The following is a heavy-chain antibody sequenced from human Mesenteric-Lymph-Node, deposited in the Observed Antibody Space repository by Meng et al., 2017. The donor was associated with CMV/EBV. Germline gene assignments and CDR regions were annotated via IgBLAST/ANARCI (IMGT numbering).Heavy chain of an antibody. Sequence: QLKLSSPGLVKSSQPFSVPCTISGDSISSNNAAWNWIRQSPSRGLEWLGRTYYRSESYNDYAVSVKSRISVKLETSKNQLSLHLNFVTPEATAVYYCAYFGDLTPLWWGQGTLVTVSS. CDR3: AYFGDLTPLW. CDR1: GDSISSNNAA. D-gene: IGHD3-16*01. CDR2: TYYRSESYN. V-gene: IGHV6-1*01. J-gene: IGHJ4*02.